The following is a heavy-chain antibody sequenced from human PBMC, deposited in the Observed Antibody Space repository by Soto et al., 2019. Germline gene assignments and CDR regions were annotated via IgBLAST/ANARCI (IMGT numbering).Heavy chain of an antibody. Sequence: PSETLSLTCAVYGGSFSGYYWSWVRQPPGKGLEWSGEINHSGSTNYNPSLKSRVTISVDTSKNQFSLKLSSVTAADTAVYYCARYRFWSGYYPGWWYGGPDPKYYYGMDVWGQGTTVTVSS. CDR1: GGSFSGYY. J-gene: IGHJ6*02. D-gene: IGHD3-3*01. CDR2: INHSGST. V-gene: IGHV4-34*01. CDR3: ARYRFWSGYYPGWWYGGPDPKYYYGMDV.